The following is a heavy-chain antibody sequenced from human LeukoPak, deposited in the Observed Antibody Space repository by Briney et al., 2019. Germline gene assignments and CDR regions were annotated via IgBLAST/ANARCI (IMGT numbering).Heavy chain of an antibody. J-gene: IGHJ4*02. Sequence: SGGSLRLSCAASGFTFGNYWMHWVRHAPGKGLVWVSRIHSDGSSPIYAASVKGRFTISRDNSKNTLSLQMNSLRAEDTAVYYCAKGFYGGYADYWGQGTLVTVSS. CDR1: GFTFGNYW. D-gene: IGHD5-12*01. CDR2: IHSDGSSP. V-gene: IGHV3-74*01. CDR3: AKGFYGGYADY.